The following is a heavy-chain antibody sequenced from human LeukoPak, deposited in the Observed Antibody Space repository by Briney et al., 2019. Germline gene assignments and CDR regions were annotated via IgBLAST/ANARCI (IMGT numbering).Heavy chain of an antibody. V-gene: IGHV4-31*03. J-gene: IGHJ3*02. Sequence: SQTLSLTCTVSGGSISSGGYYWSWIRQHPGKGLEWIGYIYYSGSTYYNPSLKSRVTISVDTSKNQFSLKLSSVTAADTAVYYCARSADCSSTSCYGAFDIWGQGTVVTVSS. D-gene: IGHD2-2*01. CDR2: IYYSGST. CDR1: GGSISSGGYY. CDR3: ARSADCSSTSCYGAFDI.